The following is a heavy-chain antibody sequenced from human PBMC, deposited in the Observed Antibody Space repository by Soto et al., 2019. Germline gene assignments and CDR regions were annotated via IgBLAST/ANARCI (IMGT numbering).Heavy chain of an antibody. Sequence: AASVKVSCKASGYTFTSYGISWGRQAPGQELEWMGWISAYNGNTNYAQKLQGRVTMTTDTSTSTAYMELRSLRSDDTAVYYCARDGSPLGGRYYAPYYFDPWGQGTLVTVSS. CDR1: GYTFTSYG. CDR3: ARDGSPLGGRYYAPYYFDP. J-gene: IGHJ4*02. D-gene: IGHD1-26*01. V-gene: IGHV1-18*01. CDR2: ISAYNGNT.